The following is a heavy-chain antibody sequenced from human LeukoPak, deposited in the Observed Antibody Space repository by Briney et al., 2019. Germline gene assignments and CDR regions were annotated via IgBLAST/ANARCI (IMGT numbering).Heavy chain of an antibody. J-gene: IGHJ4*02. CDR1: GGSISSSSYY. CDR2: IYHSGRT. D-gene: IGHD2-2*01. V-gene: IGHV4-39*07. CDR3: ASAHCSSTSCHQNFDS. Sequence: SETLSLTCTVSGGSISSSSYYWCWIRQPPGKGLEWIGSIYHSGRTDYNPSLKSRVTISVDTSKNQFSLKLSSVTATDTAMYYCASAHCSSTSCHQNFDSWGQGTLVTVSS.